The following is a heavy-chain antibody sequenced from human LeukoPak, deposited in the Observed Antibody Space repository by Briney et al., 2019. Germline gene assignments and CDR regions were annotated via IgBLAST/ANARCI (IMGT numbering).Heavy chain of an antibody. CDR1: GFTFSSYG. D-gene: IGHD6-13*01. J-gene: IGHJ3*02. V-gene: IGHV3-30*03. CDR3: ARESSAAHDAFDI. CDR2: ISYDGSNK. Sequence: PGGSLRLSCAASGFTFSSYGMHWVRQAPGKGLEWVAVISYDGSNKYYADSVKGRFTISRDNSKNTLYLQMNSLRAEDTAVYYCARESSAAHDAFDIWGQGTMVTVSS.